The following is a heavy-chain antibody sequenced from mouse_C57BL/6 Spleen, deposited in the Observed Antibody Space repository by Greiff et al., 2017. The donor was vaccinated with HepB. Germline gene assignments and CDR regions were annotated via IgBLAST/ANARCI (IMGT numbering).Heavy chain of an antibody. D-gene: IGHD4-1*01. V-gene: IGHV1-69*01. Sequence: QVQLQQPGAELVMPGASVKLSCKASGYTFTSYWMHWVKQRPGQGLEWIGEIDPSDSYTNYNQKFKGKSTLTVDKSSSTAYMQLSSLTSEDSAVYYCAILTGRGDYAMDYWGQGTSVTVSS. CDR3: AILTGRGDYAMDY. CDR2: IDPSDSYT. CDR1: GYTFTSYW. J-gene: IGHJ4*01.